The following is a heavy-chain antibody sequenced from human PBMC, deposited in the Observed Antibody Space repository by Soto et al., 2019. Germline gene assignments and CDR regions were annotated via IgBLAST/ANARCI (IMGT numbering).Heavy chain of an antibody. CDR3: SRVGEMVYARSFDP. J-gene: IGHJ5*02. Sequence: QVQLVQSGAGVKKPGSSVKVSCKASGGTFSSYAISWVRQAPGQGLEWMGGIIPIFGSANYAQKFQGRRTITADKATCTANMELSILRSEDTDVYYCSRVGEMVYARSFDPWGQGTLVTVSS. V-gene: IGHV1-69*06. D-gene: IGHD2-8*01. CDR2: IIPIFGSA. CDR1: GGTFSSYA.